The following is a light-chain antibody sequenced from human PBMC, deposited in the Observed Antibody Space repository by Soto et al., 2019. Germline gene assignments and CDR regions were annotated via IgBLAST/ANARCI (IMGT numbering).Light chain of an antibody. CDR2: SNN. CDR1: SSNIGSNT. V-gene: IGLV1-44*01. J-gene: IGLJ2*01. CDR3: AAWDDSLNGHVV. Sequence: QSVLTQPPSASGTPGQRVTISCSGSSSNIGSNTVNWYQQLPGSARKLLIYSNNQRPSGVPDRSSGSKSATSTSASLAISGLQSEDEGDYYCAAWDDSLNGHVVFRGGTKVTVL.